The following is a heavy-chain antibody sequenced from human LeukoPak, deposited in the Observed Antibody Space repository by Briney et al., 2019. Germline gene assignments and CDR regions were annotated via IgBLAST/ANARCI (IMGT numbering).Heavy chain of an antibody. V-gene: IGHV3-64D*06. J-gene: IGHJ6*04. CDR2: ISSNGGST. D-gene: IGHD3-9*01. Sequence: PGGSLRLSCSASGFTFSSYAMHWVRQAPGKGLEYVSAISSNGGSTYYADSVKGRFTIPRDNSKNTLYLQMGSLRAEDTAVYYCVKDLGYYDILTGYYRSGDYYYGMDVWGKGTTVTVSS. CDR1: GFTFSSYA. CDR3: VKDLGYYDILTGYYRSGDYYYGMDV.